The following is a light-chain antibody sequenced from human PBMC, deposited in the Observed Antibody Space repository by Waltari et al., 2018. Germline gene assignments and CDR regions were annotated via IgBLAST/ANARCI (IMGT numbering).Light chain of an antibody. CDR2: DIY. Sequence: QSVVTQPPSASGPPGQRVTISCSGIRPTVGRNSIKWYPQLPGTAPKVVMYDIYRRPSGVPDRFSGSRSGTTASLTISGLQSEDEADYYCSVWDDSLSGPVFGGGTKLTVL. CDR1: RPTVGRNS. J-gene: IGLJ2*01. V-gene: IGLV1-44*01. CDR3: SVWDDSLSGPV.